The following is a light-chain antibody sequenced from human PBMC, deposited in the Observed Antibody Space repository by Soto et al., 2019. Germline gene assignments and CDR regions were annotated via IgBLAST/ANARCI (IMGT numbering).Light chain of an antibody. J-gene: IGLJ2*01. CDR3: SSYAVRNNLL. Sequence: QSALTQPPSASGSPGQSVTISCTGTSNDVGGYNYVSWYQQHPGKAPKLMIYEVSKRPSGVPDRLSGSKSGNTASLTVSGRQAEDEADYYCSSYAVRNNLLFGGGTKLTVL. CDR1: SNDVGGYNY. CDR2: EVS. V-gene: IGLV2-8*01.